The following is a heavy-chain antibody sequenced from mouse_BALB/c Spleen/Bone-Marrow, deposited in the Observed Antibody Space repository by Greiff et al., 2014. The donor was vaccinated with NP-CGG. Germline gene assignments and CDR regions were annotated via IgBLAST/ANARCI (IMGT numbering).Heavy chain of an antibody. CDR1: GYTFTSYW. D-gene: IGHD2-4*01. CDR2: IDPYDSET. Sequence: QVQLKESGAELVRPGASVKLSCKASGYTFTSYWMNWVKQRPEQGLEWIGRIDPYDSETHYNQKFKDKAILTVDKSSSTAYMQLSSLTSEDSAVYYCARGRDYDVFAYWGRGTLVTVSA. J-gene: IGHJ3*01. V-gene: IGHV1-52*01. CDR3: ARGRDYDVFAY.